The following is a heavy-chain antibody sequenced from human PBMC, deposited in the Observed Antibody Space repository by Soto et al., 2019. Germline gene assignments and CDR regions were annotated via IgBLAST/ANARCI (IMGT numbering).Heavy chain of an antibody. J-gene: IGHJ4*02. V-gene: IGHV4-4*07. CDR1: GGSISTYY. CDR2: IYSSGST. CDR3: AREGSYSAYNFAHGIQLWSFDF. Sequence: SETLSLTCSVSGGSISTYYWSWIRQPAGKGLEWIGRIYSSGSTSFNPSLESRVAMSVDTSKNHFSLNLSSVTAADMAVYYCAREGSYSAYNFAHGIQLWSFDFWGQGALVTVSS. D-gene: IGHD5-12*01.